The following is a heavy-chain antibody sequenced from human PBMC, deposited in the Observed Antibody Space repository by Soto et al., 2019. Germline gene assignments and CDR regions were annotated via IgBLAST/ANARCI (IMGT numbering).Heavy chain of an antibody. D-gene: IGHD4-17*01. CDR1: GGSISSGGYY. CDR2: IYYSGST. J-gene: IGHJ6*02. V-gene: IGHV4-31*03. CDR3: ARYTDRPVTTVTTRGGMDV. Sequence: QVQLQESGPGLVKPSQTLSLTCTVSGGSISSGGYYWSWIRQHPGKGLEWIGYIYYSGSTYYNPSLKRRVTISVDTSKNQFSLKLSSVTAADTAVYYCARYTDRPVTTVTTRGGMDVWGQGTTVTVSS.